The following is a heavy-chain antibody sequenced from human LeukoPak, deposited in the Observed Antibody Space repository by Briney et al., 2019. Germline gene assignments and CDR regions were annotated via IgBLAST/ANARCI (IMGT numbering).Heavy chain of an antibody. CDR2: INPSGGST. CDR1: GYTFTSYY. CDR3: ARGVNVVVPAAIDFDY. Sequence: ASVKVSCKSSGYTFTSYYMHLVRQAPGQGLELMGIINPSGGSTSYAQKFQGRVTMTRDTSTSTVYMELSSLRSEDTGVYYCARGVNVVVPAAIDFDYWGQGTLVTVSS. J-gene: IGHJ4*02. V-gene: IGHV1-46*03. D-gene: IGHD2-2*01.